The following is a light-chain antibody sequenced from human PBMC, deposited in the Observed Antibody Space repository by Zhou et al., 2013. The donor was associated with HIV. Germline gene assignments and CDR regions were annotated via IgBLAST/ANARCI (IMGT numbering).Light chain of an antibody. Sequence: IVLTQSPATLSLSPGERATLSCRASQGFHSYLAWYQQKPGQPPRLLIYDSSNRAPGIPARFSGSGPGTDFTLTISGLEPEDFATYYCQQLNSYPPETFGQGTKVEIK. CDR3: QQLNSYPPET. CDR2: DSS. J-gene: IGKJ1*01. CDR1: QGFHSY. V-gene: IGKV3D-11*01.